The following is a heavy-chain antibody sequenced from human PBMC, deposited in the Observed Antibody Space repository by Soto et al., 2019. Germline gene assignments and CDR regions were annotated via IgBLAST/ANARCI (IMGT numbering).Heavy chain of an antibody. CDR2: MFYSGAT. CDR1: GGSISDISYC. D-gene: IGHD2-15*01. J-gene: IGHJ5*02. V-gene: IGHV4-39*01. CDR3: ERHKSGSDWLDP. Sequence: CTVSGGSISDISYCWGWIRQPPGKGLQWIGCMFYSGATYYNPSLKNRVTLSVDTSNNEFSLKLVSVTAPDTAVYYCERHKSGSDWLDPWGKGPLVTVSS.